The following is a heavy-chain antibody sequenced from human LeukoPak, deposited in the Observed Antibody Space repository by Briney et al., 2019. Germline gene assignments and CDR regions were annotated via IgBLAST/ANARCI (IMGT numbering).Heavy chain of an antibody. J-gene: IGHJ4*02. D-gene: IGHD6-19*01. V-gene: IGHV3-23*01. Sequence: GGSLRLPCAASGFTFSNYAMSWVRQALGKGLEWVSSMSGSGGSTYYADSVKGRFTISRDNSKNTLYLQMNNLRAEDTALYYCAKNQGQWLVPVDYWGQGTLVTVSS. CDR2: MSGSGGST. CDR1: GFTFSNYA. CDR3: AKNQGQWLVPVDY.